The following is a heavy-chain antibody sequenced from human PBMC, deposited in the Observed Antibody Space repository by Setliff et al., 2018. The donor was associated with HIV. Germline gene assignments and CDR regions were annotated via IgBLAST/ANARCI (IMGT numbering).Heavy chain of an antibody. CDR2: ISSTGRTI. J-gene: IGHJ4*02. CDR1: GFTFNNYE. D-gene: IGHD5-18*01. V-gene: IGHV3-48*03. CDR3: ARDLGYTYGHFDY. Sequence: PGGSLRLSCATSGFTFNNYEFNWVRQAPGKGLEWLSYISSTGRTISYADSVKGRFTISRDNAKNSVYLQMNSLRVEDTAVYYCARDLGYTYGHFDYWGQGTLVTVSS.